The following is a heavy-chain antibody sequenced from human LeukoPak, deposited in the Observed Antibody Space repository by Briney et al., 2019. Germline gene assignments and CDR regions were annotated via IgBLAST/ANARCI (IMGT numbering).Heavy chain of an antibody. V-gene: IGHV1-69*06. D-gene: IGHD3-22*01. CDR2: IVPISGST. J-gene: IGHJ4*02. CDR1: GGILSPYS. CDR3: VWVYYSTIALDS. Sequence: GASVKVSCKTSGGILSPYSIIWVRQAPGQRLEWMGSIVPISGSTDYTQKFQGRVTITADKSTSQAYMGLTSLRFEDTAVYYCVWVYYSTIALDSWGLGTLVTVSS.